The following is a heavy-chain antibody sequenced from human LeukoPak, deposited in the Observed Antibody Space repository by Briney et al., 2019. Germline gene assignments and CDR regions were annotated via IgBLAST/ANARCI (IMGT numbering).Heavy chain of an antibody. CDR2: ISSSSGYI. Sequence: GGSLRLSCAASGITFSSYSMNWVRQAPGKGLEWVSSISSSSGYIYYADSVKGRFTISRDNAKNSLYLQMNSLRAEDTAVYYCARYCGGCSLVDHNYYMDVWGKGTTVTVSS. J-gene: IGHJ6*03. V-gene: IGHV3-21*01. CDR1: GITFSSYS. CDR3: ARYCGGCSLVDHNYYMDV. D-gene: IGHD2-21*01.